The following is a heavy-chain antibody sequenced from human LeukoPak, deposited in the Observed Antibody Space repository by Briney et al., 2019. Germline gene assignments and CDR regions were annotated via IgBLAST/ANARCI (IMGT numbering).Heavy chain of an antibody. D-gene: IGHD4-17*01. V-gene: IGHV4-59*12. CDR2: IYSSGST. CDR1: GASINSYY. CDR3: TRDTGTTGEVKFDP. J-gene: IGHJ5*02. Sequence: RPSETLSLTCTVSGASINSYYWSWIRQPPGKGLEWIGYIYSSGSTNYNPSLKSRVTISVDTSKNQFSLKLTSMTAADTAVYYCTRDTGTTGEVKFDPWGQGTLVTVSS.